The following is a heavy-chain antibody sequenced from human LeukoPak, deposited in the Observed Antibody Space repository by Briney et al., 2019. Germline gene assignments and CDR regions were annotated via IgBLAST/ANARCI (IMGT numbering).Heavy chain of an antibody. V-gene: IGHV4-61*02. CDR3: ARGYSYASGY. D-gene: IGHD5-18*01. CDR2: IYTSGST. J-gene: IGHJ4*02. CDR1: GGSISSGSYY. Sequence: SETLSLTCTVSGGSISSGSYYWSWIRQPAGKGLEWIGRIYTSGSTNYNPSLKSRVTISVDTSKNQFSLKLSSVTAADTAVYYCARGYSYASGYWGQGTLVTVSS.